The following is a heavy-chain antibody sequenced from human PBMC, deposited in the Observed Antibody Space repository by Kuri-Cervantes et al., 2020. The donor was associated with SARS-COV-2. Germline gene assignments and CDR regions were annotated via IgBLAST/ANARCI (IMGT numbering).Heavy chain of an antibody. J-gene: IGHJ4*02. Sequence: GGSLRLSCAAYGFTFSSYAMSWVRQAPGKGLEWVSAISGSGGSTYYADSVKGRFTISRDNSKNTLYLQMNSLRAEDTAVYYCAKEFSGSYWTGNFDYWGQGTLVTVSS. CDR2: ISGSGGST. CDR3: AKEFSGSYWTGNFDY. V-gene: IGHV3-23*01. CDR1: GFTFSSYA. D-gene: IGHD1-26*01.